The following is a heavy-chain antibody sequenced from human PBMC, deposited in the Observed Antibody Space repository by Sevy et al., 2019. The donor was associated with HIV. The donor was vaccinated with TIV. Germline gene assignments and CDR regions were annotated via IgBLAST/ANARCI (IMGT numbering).Heavy chain of an antibody. V-gene: IGHV1-8*01. CDR1: GYTFTSYD. Sequence: ASVKVSCKASGYTFTSYDINWVRQATGQGLEWMGWMNPNSGNTGYAQKFQGRVTMTRNTSISTAYMELSSLRSEDTAGYYCARLKGNYDILTGYYLSRDAFDIWGQGTMVTVSS. J-gene: IGHJ3*02. CDR3: ARLKGNYDILTGYYLSRDAFDI. CDR2: MNPNSGNT. D-gene: IGHD3-9*01.